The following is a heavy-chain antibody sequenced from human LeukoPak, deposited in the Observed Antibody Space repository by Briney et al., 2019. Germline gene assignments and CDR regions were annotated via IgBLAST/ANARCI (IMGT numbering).Heavy chain of an antibody. Sequence: ASVKVSCKASGYTFTSYGINWVRQATGQGLEWMGWMNPNSGNTGYAQKFQGRVTMTRNTSISTAYMELSSLRSEDTAVYYCARGDFSGSYGYYYYYMDVWGKGTTVTVSS. D-gene: IGHD1-26*01. V-gene: IGHV1-8*01. CDR3: ARGDFSGSYGYYYYYMDV. CDR2: MNPNSGNT. CDR1: GYTFTSYG. J-gene: IGHJ6*03.